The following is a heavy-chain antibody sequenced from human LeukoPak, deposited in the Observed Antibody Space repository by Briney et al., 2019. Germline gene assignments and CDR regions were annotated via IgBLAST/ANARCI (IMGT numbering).Heavy chain of an antibody. CDR3: ASQYYYYGMDV. CDR1: GGTFSSYA. Sequence: ASVKVSCKASGGTFSSYAISWVRQAPGQGLEWMGRIIPIFGIANYAQKFQGRVTITADKSTSTAYMELSSLRSEYTAVYYCASQYYYYGMDVWGQGTTVTVSS. CDR2: IIPIFGIA. J-gene: IGHJ6*02. V-gene: IGHV1-69*04.